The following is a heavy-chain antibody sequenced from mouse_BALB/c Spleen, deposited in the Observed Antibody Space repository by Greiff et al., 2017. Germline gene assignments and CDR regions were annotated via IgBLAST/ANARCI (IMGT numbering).Heavy chain of an antibody. CDR1: GYTFTSYT. D-gene: IGHD1-1*01. V-gene: IGHV1-4*01. J-gene: IGHJ2*01. CDR2: INPSSGYT. CDR3: ARGFGTTDNCDY. Sequence: QVQLQQSGAELARPGASVKMSCKASGYTFTSYTMHWVKQRPGQGLEWIGYINPSSGYTNYNQKFKDKATLTADKSSSTAYMQLSSLTSEDSAVYYCARGFGTTDNCDYWGQGTTLTVSS.